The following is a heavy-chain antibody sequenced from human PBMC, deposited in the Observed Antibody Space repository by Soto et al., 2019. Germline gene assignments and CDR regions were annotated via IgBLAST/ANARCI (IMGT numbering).Heavy chain of an antibody. CDR3: ARETYDFWSGYFPA. J-gene: IGHJ5*02. V-gene: IGHV4-61*01. CDR2: IYYSGST. D-gene: IGHD3-3*01. CDR1: GGSVSSGSYY. Sequence: SETLSLTCTVSGGSVSSGSYYWSWIGQPPGKGLEWIGYIYYSGSTNYNPSLKSRVTISVDTSKNQFSLKLSSVTAADTAVYYCARETYDFWSGYFPAWGQGTLVTVSS.